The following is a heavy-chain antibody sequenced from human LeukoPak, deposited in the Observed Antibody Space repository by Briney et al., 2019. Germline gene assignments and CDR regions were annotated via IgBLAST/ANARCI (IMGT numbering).Heavy chain of an antibody. V-gene: IGHV3-49*04. CDR1: GFTFGDYA. CDR3: TRDRVSIDFGFDYYGSGSYYHDY. D-gene: IGHD3-10*01. Sequence: GGSLRLSCTASGFTFGDYAMSWVRQAPGKGLEWVGFIRSKAYGGTTEYAASVKGRFTISRDDSKSIAYLQMNSLKTEDTAVYYCTRDRVSIDFGFDYYGSGSYYHDYWGQGTLVTVSS. CDR2: IRSKAYGGTT. J-gene: IGHJ4*02.